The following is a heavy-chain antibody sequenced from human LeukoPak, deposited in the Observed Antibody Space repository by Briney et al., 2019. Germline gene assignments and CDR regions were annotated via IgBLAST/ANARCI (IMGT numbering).Heavy chain of an antibody. Sequence: SETLSLTCTVSGGSISSYYWSWIRQPPGKGLEWIGYIYYTGSTDYNPSLKSRVAISVDTSKDQFSLKLSSVTAADTAVYYCARGSKAAPGTFDYWGQGTLVTVSS. CDR3: ARGSKAAPGTFDY. CDR2: IYYTGST. CDR1: GGSISSYY. V-gene: IGHV4-59*01. J-gene: IGHJ4*02. D-gene: IGHD6-13*01.